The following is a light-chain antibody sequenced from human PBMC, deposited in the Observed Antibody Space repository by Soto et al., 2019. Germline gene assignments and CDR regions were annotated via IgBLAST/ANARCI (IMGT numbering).Light chain of an antibody. CDR3: QQSNNWPRT. CDR1: QSVRSN. Sequence: IAMSPARQSVLQGERVTLACRASQSVRSNLAWYQQKPGQPPRLLIYGASTRATGIPARFSGRGSGTECTLTLSRLQSEDVAVNLSQQSNNWPRTCGVGTKVDIK. CDR2: GAS. J-gene: IGKJ4*02. V-gene: IGKV3-15*01.